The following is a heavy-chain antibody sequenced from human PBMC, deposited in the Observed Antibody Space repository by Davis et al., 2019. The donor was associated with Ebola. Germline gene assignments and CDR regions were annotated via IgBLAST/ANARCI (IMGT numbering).Heavy chain of an antibody. CDR3: IRLPSELEY. J-gene: IGHJ4*02. V-gene: IGHV3-15*01. Sequence: GESLKISCAASGFTFSSYWMTWVRQAPGKGLEWVGRIKSKTDGGTADYASPVKGRFTISRDDSKNTLYLQMNSLKTEDTAVYYCIRLPSELEYWGQGTLVTVSS. CDR2: IKSKTDGGTA. CDR1: GFTFSSYW. D-gene: IGHD1-14*01.